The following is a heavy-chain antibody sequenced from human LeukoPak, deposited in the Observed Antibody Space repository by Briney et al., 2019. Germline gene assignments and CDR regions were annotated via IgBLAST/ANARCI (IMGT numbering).Heavy chain of an antibody. J-gene: IGHJ3*02. D-gene: IGHD3-10*01. CDR2: IYYSGST. CDR1: GGSVSSGDYC. CDR3: ARTLWFGDVYVFDI. V-gene: IGHV4-30-4*01. Sequence: SQTLSLTCTVSGGSVSSGDYCWSWIRQPPGKGLEWIGYIYYSGSTSYNPSLKSRLTMSLDMSENRFSLVLRSLTAADTAVYYCARTLWFGDVYVFDIWGQGTVVTVSS.